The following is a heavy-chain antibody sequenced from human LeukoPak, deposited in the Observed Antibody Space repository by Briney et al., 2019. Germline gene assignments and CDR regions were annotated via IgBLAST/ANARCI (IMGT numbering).Heavy chain of an antibody. V-gene: IGHV4-59*01. Sequence: SETLSLTCTVSGGSISSYYWSWIRQPPGKGLEWIGYIYYSGSTNYNPSLKSRVTISVDTSKNQFSLKLSSVTAADTAVYYCATTDSSPVRGYYYYGMDVWGQGTTVTVSS. J-gene: IGHJ6*02. CDR2: IYYSGST. CDR1: GGSISSYY. CDR3: ATTDSSPVRGYYYYGMDV. D-gene: IGHD6-13*01.